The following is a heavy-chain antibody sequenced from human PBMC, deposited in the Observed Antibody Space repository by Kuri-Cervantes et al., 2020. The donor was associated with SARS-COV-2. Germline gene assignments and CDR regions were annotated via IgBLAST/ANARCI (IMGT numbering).Heavy chain of an antibody. V-gene: IGHV1-18*01. CDR1: GYTFTSYG. D-gene: IGHD2-2*01. CDR3: ATVPAAMMYWYFDL. CDR2: ISAYNGNT. Sequence: ASVKVSCKASGYTFTSYGISWVRQAPGQGLEWMGWISAYNGNTNYAQKLQGRVTMTTDTSTSTAYMELRSLRSDDTAVYYCATVPAAMMYWYFDLWGRGTLVTVSS. J-gene: IGHJ2*01.